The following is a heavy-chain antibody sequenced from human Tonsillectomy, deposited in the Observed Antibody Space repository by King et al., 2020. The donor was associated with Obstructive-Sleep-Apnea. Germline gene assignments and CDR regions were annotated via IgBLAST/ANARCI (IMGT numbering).Heavy chain of an antibody. CDR2: IYHSGNT. CDR1: GYSISRGYY. Sequence: QLQESGPGLVKPSETLSLTCTVSGYSISRGYYWGWIRQPPGKGLEWIGGIYHSGNTFYNPSLKGRVTMSADTSKNQFSLKLTSVTAADTAVYYCTREMGELLGFDYWGQGTLVTVSS. V-gene: IGHV4-38-2*02. CDR3: TREMGELLGFDY. J-gene: IGHJ4*02. D-gene: IGHD1-26*01.